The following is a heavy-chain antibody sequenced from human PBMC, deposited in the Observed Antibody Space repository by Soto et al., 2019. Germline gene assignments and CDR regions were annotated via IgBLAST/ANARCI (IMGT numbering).Heavy chain of an antibody. CDR1: GYTFTSYG. CDR2: ISAYNGNT. V-gene: IGHV1-18*01. Sequence: QVQLVQSGAEVKKPGASVKVSCKASGYTFTSYGISWVRQAPGQGLEWMGWISAYNGNTKSAQKLQGRVTLTPXTSTSTAYMELRSLRSDDTAMYYCARDLAVGLVDYWGQGTLVTVSS. J-gene: IGHJ4*02. CDR3: ARDLAVGLVDY. D-gene: IGHD6-19*01.